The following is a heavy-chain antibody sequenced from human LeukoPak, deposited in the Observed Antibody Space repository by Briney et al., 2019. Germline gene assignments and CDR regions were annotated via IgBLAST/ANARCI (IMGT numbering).Heavy chain of an antibody. V-gene: IGHV4-59*12. D-gene: IGHD3-10*01. J-gene: IGHJ4*02. Sequence: SETLSLTCTVSGGSISSYYWSWIRQPPGKGLEWIGYIYYSGSTNYNPSLRSRVTISIDTSKNQFSLRLSSVTAADTSVYYCARLNLGYFYYSGPNDYWGRGTLVTVSS. CDR1: GGSISSYY. CDR3: ARLNLGYFYYSGPNDY. CDR2: IYYSGST.